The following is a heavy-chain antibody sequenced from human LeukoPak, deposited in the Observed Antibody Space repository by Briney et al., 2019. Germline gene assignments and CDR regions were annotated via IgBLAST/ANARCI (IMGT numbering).Heavy chain of an antibody. V-gene: IGHV3-74*01. CDR1: GFTFSSYW. Sequence: GGSLRLSCVASGFTFSSYWMYWVRQAPGKGLVWVSGMKGDGSDTTYADSVKGRFTISRDNSKNTVYLQMNSLRVEDTAVYFCARASYSTQLFDYWGQGTLVTVAS. CDR3: ARASYSTQLFDY. J-gene: IGHJ4*02. CDR2: MKGDGSDT. D-gene: IGHD6-13*01.